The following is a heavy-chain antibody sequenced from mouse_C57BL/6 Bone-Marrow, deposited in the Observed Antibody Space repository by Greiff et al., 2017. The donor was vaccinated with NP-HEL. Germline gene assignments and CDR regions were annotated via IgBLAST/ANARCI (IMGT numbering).Heavy chain of an antibody. CDR3: ARQDYYSNLYAMDY. V-gene: IGHV1-81*01. CDR2: IYPRSGNT. J-gene: IGHJ4*01. CDR1: GYTFTSYG. D-gene: IGHD2-5*01. Sequence: QVQLQQSGAELARPGASVKLSCKASGYTFTSYGIRWVKQRTGQGLEWIGEIYPRSGNTYYNEKFKGKATLTADKSSSTAYMELRSLTSEDSAVYFCARQDYYSNLYAMDYWGQGTSVTVSS.